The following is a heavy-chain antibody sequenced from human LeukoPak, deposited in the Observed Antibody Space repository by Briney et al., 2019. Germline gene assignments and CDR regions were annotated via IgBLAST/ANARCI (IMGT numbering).Heavy chain of an antibody. CDR1: VFTFSSYS. D-gene: IGHD6-19*01. Sequence: GGSLRLSCAASVFTFSSYSMNSVRQAPGKGVEWVSSISSSSSYIYYADSVKGRFTISRDNAKNSLYLQMNSVRAEDTAVYYCARDVAGHDYWGQGTLVTVSS. CDR2: ISSSSSYI. J-gene: IGHJ4*02. V-gene: IGHV3-21*01. CDR3: ARDVAGHDY.